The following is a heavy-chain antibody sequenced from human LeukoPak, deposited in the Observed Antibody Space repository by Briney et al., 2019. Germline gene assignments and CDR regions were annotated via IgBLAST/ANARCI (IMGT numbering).Heavy chain of an antibody. Sequence: GGSLRLSCAASGFTFSNYWMNWVRQALGKGLEWVANIKQDGSEKFYVDSVKGRFTISRDNARNSLYLQMNSLRAEDTAVYYCARAVSSGYYNLYFDLWGQGTLVTVSS. CDR1: GFTFSNYW. D-gene: IGHD3-3*01. CDR3: ARAVSSGYYNLYFDL. J-gene: IGHJ4*02. V-gene: IGHV3-7*04. CDR2: IKQDGSEK.